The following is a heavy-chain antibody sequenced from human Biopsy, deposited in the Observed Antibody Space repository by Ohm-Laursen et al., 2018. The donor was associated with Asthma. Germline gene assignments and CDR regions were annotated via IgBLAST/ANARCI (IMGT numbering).Heavy chain of an antibody. V-gene: IGHV3-53*01. D-gene: IGHD6-19*01. CDR2: IYSGGTS. CDR1: GFAVSRDY. CDR3: ARGDSSGWSHYYFDY. Sequence: SLRLSYAASGFAVSRDYMFWVRQAPGKGLEWVSVIYSGGTSHTADSVRGRFTISRDFSKDTLHLQMHSLRVEDTAVYYCARGDSSGWSHYYFDYWGQGTLVTVSS. J-gene: IGHJ4*02.